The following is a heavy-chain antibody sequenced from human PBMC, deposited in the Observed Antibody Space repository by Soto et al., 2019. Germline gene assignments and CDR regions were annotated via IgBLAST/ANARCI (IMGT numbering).Heavy chain of an antibody. J-gene: IGHJ6*02. V-gene: IGHV4-31*03. CDR1: GGSISSGGYY. Sequence: PSETLSLTCTVSGGSISSGGYYWSWIRQHPGKGLEWIGYIYYSGSTYYNPSLKSRVTISVDTSKNQFSLKLSSVTAADTAVYYCARAVGYCISTSCYNYYYYGMDVWGQGTTVTVSS. CDR3: ARAVGYCISTSCYNYYYYGMDV. CDR2: IYYSGST. D-gene: IGHD2-2*02.